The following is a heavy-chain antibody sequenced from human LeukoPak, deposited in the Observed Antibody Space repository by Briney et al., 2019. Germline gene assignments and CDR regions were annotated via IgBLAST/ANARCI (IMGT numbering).Heavy chain of an antibody. D-gene: IGHD1-14*01. V-gene: IGHV3-13*01. J-gene: IGHJ2*01. CDR3: ARGPPVFTEAWWYFDL. Sequence: PPGGSLRLSCAASGFTFSSYDMHWVRQATGKGLEWVSAIGTAGDTYYPGSVKGRFTISRENAKNSLCLQMNSLRAEDTAVYYCARGPPVFTEAWWYFDLWGRGTLVTVSS. CDR2: IGTAGDT. CDR1: GFTFSSYD.